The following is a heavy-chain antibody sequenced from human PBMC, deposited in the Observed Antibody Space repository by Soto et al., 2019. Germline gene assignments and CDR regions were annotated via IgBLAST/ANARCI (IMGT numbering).Heavy chain of an antibody. J-gene: IGHJ3*02. CDR3: AREKRRVACTLNFDAFDI. Sequence: ASVKVSCKASGYTFTSYYMHWVRQAPGQGLEWMGIINPSGGSTSYAQKFQGRVTMTRDTSTSTAYMELSSLRSEDTAVYYCAREKRRVACTLNFDAFDIWGQGTMVTVSS. D-gene: IGHD6-19*01. CDR1: GYTFTSYY. V-gene: IGHV1-46*01. CDR2: INPSGGST.